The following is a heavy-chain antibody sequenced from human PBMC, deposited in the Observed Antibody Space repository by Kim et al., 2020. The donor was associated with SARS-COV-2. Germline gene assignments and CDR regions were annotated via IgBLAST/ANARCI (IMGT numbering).Heavy chain of an antibody. D-gene: IGHD5-12*01. CDR1: GFTFSSYA. CDR3: AREDGYSGYGGYYYYYGMDV. CDR2: ISYDGSNK. Sequence: GGSLRLSCAASGFTFSSYAMHWVRQAPGKGLEWVAVISYDGSNKYYADSVKGRFTISRDNSKNTLYLQMNSLRAEDTAVYYCAREDGYSGYGGYYYYYGMDVWGQGTTVTVSS. J-gene: IGHJ6*02. V-gene: IGHV3-30*04.